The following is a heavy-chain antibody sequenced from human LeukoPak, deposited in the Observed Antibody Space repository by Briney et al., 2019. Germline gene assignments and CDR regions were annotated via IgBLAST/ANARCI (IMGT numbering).Heavy chain of an antibody. V-gene: IGHV2-5*02. D-gene: IGHD2-21*01. J-gene: IGHJ4*02. CDR2: IYWDDDK. Sequence: SGPTLVNPTQTLTLTCTFSGFSFSTSEVGVGWIRQPPGKALEWLALIYWDDDKRYSPSLKSRLTITKDTSKNQVVLTMTNMDPVDTATYYCARSPYCGAECYITHDHWGQGTLVTVSS. CDR3: ARSPYCGAECYITHDH. CDR1: GFSFSTSEVG.